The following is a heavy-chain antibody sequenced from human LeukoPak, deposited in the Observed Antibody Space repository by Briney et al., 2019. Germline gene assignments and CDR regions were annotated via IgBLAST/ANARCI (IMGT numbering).Heavy chain of an antibody. J-gene: IGHJ5*02. D-gene: IGHD1-1*01. CDR3: ARDLDGWFDP. CDR2: MNPNSGNT. Sequence: ASVKVSCKASGYTFTSYGISWVRQAPGQGLEWMGWMNPNSGNTGYAQKFQGRVTMTRNTSISTAYMELSSLRSEDTAVYYCARDLDGWFDPWGQGTLVTVSS. CDR1: GYTFTSYG. V-gene: IGHV1-8*02.